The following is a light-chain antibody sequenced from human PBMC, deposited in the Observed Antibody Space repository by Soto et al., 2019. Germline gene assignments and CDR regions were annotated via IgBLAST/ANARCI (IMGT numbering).Light chain of an antibody. J-gene: IGKJ1*01. CDR1: QSISSW. CDR2: DAS. CDR3: QQYNSYSPWT. Sequence: DIQMTQSPSTLSASVGDRVTITCRASQSISSWLAWYQQKPGKAPKLLIYDASSLESGVPSRFSGSGSGTEFPLTVSSLQPYDFATYYCQQYNSYSPWTFGQGTKVEIK. V-gene: IGKV1-5*01.